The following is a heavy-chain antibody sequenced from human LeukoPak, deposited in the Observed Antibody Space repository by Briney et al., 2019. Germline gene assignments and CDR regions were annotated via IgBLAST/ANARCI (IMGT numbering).Heavy chain of an antibody. D-gene: IGHD3-10*01. CDR1: GFTFDDYA. CDR3: AKGLSMVRGVNNWFDP. V-gene: IGHV3-9*01. J-gene: IGHJ5*02. CDR2: ISWNGGSI. Sequence: GRSLRLSCAASGFTFDDYAMHWVRQAPGEGLEWVSGISWNGGSIGYADSVKGRFTISRDNAKNSLYLQMNSLRAEDTALYYCAKGLSMVRGVNNWFDPWGQATLVTVSS.